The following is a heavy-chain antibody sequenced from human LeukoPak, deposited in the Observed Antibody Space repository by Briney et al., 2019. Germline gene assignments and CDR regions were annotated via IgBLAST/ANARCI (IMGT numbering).Heavy chain of an antibody. J-gene: IGHJ5*02. D-gene: IGHD1-26*01. CDR1: GYTFTSYD. Sequence: ASVKVSCKSSGYTFTSYDIHWVRQAPGQGLVWMGWMNPNSANTGYAQTFHGRVTMTRDTPTSTAYMELSSLRSEYTAAYYCARDTRNWFDPWGQGTLVTVSS. CDR3: ARDTRNWFDP. CDR2: MNPNSANT. V-gene: IGHV1-8*01.